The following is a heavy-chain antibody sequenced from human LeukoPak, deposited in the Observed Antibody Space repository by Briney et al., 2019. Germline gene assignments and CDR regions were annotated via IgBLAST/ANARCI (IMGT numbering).Heavy chain of an antibody. J-gene: IGHJ4*02. CDR1: GYTFSNYA. CDR2: INTNTGNP. V-gene: IGHV7-4-1*02. CDR3: ARLRRDYGSGSYYYPDY. D-gene: IGHD3-10*01. Sequence: ASVKVSCKASGYTFSNYAMNWVRQAPGQGLEWMGWINTNTGNPTYAQGFTGRFVFSLDTSVSTAYLQISSLKAEDTAVYYCARLRRDYGSGSYYYPDYWGQGTLVTVSS.